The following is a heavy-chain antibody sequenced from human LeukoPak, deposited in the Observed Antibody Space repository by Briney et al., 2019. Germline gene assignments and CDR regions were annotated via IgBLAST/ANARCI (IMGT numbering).Heavy chain of an antibody. V-gene: IGHV4-34*01. CDR1: GGSFSGYY. CDR3: ARGRVWFDP. CDR2: INHSGST. Sequence: SETLSLTCTVSGGSFSGYYWSWIRQPPGKGLEWIGEINHSGSTNYNPSLKSRVTISVDTSKNQFSLKLSSVTAADTAVYYCARGRVWFDPWGQGTLVTVSS. J-gene: IGHJ5*02.